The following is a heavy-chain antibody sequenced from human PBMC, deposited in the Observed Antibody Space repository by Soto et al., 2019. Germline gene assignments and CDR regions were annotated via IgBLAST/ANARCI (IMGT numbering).Heavy chain of an antibody. V-gene: IGHV4-59*12. CDR3: ARGMDGTYYYYWYFDL. Sequence: PSETLSLTCTVSGGSISSYYWNWIRQPPGKGLEWLGHIYHSGTTYYNPSLKNRVTISLDKSNNQFSLKLSSVTAADTAIYYCARGMDGTYYYYWYFDLWGPGALVTVSS. CDR2: IYHSGTT. CDR1: GGSISSYY. D-gene: IGHD1-26*01. J-gene: IGHJ2*01.